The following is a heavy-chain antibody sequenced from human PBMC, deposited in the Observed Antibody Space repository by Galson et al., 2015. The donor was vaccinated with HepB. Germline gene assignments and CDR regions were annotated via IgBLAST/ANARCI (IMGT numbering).Heavy chain of an antibody. V-gene: IGHV1-46*03. D-gene: IGHD5-18*01. CDR2: INPSGGST. Sequence: SVKVSCKASGYTFTSYYMHWVRQAPGQGLEWMGIINPSGGSTSYAQKFQGRVTMTRDTSTSTVYMELSSLRSEDTAVYYCARDTAMVYPYYYMDVWGKGTTVTVSS. CDR1: GYTFTSYY. CDR3: ARDTAMVYPYYYMDV. J-gene: IGHJ6*03.